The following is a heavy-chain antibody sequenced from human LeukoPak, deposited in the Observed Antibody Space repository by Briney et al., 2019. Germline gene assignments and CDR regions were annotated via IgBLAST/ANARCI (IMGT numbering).Heavy chain of an antibody. CDR1: GFTFSSYA. V-gene: IGHV3-23*01. Sequence: GSLRLSCAASGFTFSSYAMSWVRQAPGKGLEWVSTISDGGGGTYYADSVKGRFTISRDNSKTTLYLQMNSLRAEVTAVYYCAKGSGGSCYSCLDYWGQGTLVTVSS. CDR3: AKGSGGSCYSCLDY. J-gene: IGHJ4*02. D-gene: IGHD2-15*01. CDR2: ISDGGGGT.